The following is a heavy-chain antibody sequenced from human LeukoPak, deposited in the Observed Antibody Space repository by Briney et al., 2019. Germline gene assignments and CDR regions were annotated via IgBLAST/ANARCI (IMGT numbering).Heavy chain of an antibody. CDR1: GFTFSGHA. V-gene: IGHV3-30*02. CDR3: ARDLMWGFDP. J-gene: IGHJ5*02. CDR2: IGDDGRDQ. D-gene: IGHD7-27*01. Sequence: GGSLRLSCAASGFTFSGHAMHWVRQTPAVGLEWLAIIGDDGRDQHYTDSVKGRFTISRDNSKNTLFLQPNSLTPEDTALYLCARDLMWGFDPWGQGTLVTVSS.